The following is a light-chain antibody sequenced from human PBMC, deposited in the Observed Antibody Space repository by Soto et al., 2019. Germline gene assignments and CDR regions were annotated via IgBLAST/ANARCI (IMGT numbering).Light chain of an antibody. J-gene: IGLJ3*02. V-gene: IGLV4-60*03. CDR2: LEGSGSY. CDR1: SEHSSYI. Sequence: QPVLTQSSSASASLGSSVKLTCTLSSEHSSYIIAWHQQQPGKAPRYLMKLEGSGSYNKGSGVPDRFSGSSSGADRYLTISNLQSEDEADYYCETWDSNSNWVFGGGTKVTVL. CDR3: ETWDSNSNWV.